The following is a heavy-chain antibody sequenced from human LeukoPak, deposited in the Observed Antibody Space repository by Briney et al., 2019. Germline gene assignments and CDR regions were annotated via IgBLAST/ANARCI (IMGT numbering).Heavy chain of an antibody. D-gene: IGHD6-19*01. CDR1: GGSISSGSYN. CDR3: ARERAVAGADWFDP. CDR2: IYYSGST. Sequence: SETLSLTCTVSGGSISSGSYNWSWIRQPPGKGLEWIGNIYYSGSTNYNPSLKSRVTMSVDTSKNHFSLKLTSVTAADTAVYYCARERAVAGADWFDPWGQGTLVTVSS. J-gene: IGHJ5*02. V-gene: IGHV4-61*03.